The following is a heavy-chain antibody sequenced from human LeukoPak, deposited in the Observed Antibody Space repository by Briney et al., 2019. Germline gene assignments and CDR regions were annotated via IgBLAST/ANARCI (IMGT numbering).Heavy chain of an antibody. CDR3: ARDPYYYDSSGGFDP. V-gene: IGHV1-69*04. Sequence: SVKVSCKASGGTFSSYAISWVRQAPGQGLEWMGRIIPVLGIANYAQRFQGRVTITADKSTSTAYMELSSLRSEDTAVYYCARDPYYYDSSGGFDPWGQGTLVTVSS. J-gene: IGHJ5*02. CDR2: IIPVLGIA. CDR1: GGTFSSYA. D-gene: IGHD3-22*01.